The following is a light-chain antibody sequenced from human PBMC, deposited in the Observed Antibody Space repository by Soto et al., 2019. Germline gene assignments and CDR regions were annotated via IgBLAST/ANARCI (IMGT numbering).Light chain of an antibody. CDR1: HSVGTK. CDR3: QQYNNWPRT. J-gene: IGKJ1*01. V-gene: IGKV3-15*01. Sequence: DIVLTQSPSTLSLSPGERATLSCRASHSVGTKLAWYQQKPGQAPRLLIYGASTRATGIPARFSGSGSGTEFTLTISSLQSEDFAVYYCQQYNNWPRTFGQGTKV. CDR2: GAS.